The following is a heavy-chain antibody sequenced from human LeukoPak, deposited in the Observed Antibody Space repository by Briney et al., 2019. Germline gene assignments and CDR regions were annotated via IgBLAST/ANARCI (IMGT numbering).Heavy chain of an antibody. D-gene: IGHD1-26*01. CDR1: GFTFSSYA. Sequence: PGGSLRLSCAASGFTFSSYAMSWVRQAPGKGLEWVSAISGSGGSTYYADSVKGRFTISRDNSKNTLFLLMNGLRAEDTAVYYCAKDPESVGATEFTPFDYWGQGTLVTVSS. V-gene: IGHV3-23*01. CDR2: ISGSGGST. CDR3: AKDPESVGATEFTPFDY. J-gene: IGHJ4*02.